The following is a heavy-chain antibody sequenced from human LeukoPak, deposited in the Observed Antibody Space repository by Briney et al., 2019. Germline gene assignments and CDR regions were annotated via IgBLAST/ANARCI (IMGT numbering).Heavy chain of an antibody. D-gene: IGHD2-2*02. Sequence: PGESLKISCKGSGYRFTNYWIGWVRQMPGKGLEWMGLIYPDDSDTRYSPSFQGQVTISADKSISTAYLQWSSLKASDTAMYYCAIGGDSTTSCYRCFDYWGQGTLDTVSS. CDR3: AIGGDSTTSCYRCFDY. J-gene: IGHJ4*02. V-gene: IGHV5-51*01. CDR2: IYPDDSDT. CDR1: GYRFTNYW.